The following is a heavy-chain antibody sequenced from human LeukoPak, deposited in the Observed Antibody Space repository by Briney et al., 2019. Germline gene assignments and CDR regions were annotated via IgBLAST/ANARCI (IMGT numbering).Heavy chain of an antibody. CDR2: IIPIFGTA. CDR1: GGTFSSYA. V-gene: IGHV1-69*06. J-gene: IGHJ4*02. CDR3: AREIAAAGTPLFDY. D-gene: IGHD6-13*01. Sequence: SVKVSCKASGGTFSSYAISWVRQAPGQGLEWMGGIIPIFGTANYAQKFQGRVTITADKSTSTAYMELSSLRSEDTAVYYCAREIAAAGTPLFDYWGQGTLVTVSS.